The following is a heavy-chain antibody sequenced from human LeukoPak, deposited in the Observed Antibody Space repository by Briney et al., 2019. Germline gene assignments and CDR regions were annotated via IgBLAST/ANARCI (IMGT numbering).Heavy chain of an antibody. V-gene: IGHV4-61*02. CDR1: GGSISSGNYY. Sequence: SETLSLTCTVSGGSISSGNYYWSWIRQPAGKGLEWIGRIYTSGSTNYNPSLKSRVTISIDTSKNQFSLQLTSVTAADTAVYHCARVAGSGSYGRYMDVWGKGTTVTVFS. D-gene: IGHD1-26*01. CDR3: ARVAGSGSYGRYMDV. J-gene: IGHJ6*03. CDR2: IYTSGST.